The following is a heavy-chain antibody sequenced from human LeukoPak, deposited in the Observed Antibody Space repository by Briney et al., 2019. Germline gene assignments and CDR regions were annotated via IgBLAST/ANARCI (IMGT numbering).Heavy chain of an antibody. V-gene: IGHV3-33*01. J-gene: IGHJ4*02. CDR2: IWYDGSNK. CDR3: ARDTVYCSDTSCYTFDY. Sequence: GGSLRLSCAASGFTFNNYGMHWVRQAPGKGLEWVAIIWYDGSNKYYADSVKGRFTISRDNSKNTLYLQMNSLRAEDTAVYYCARDTVYCSDTSCYTFDYWGQGTLVTVSS. D-gene: IGHD2-2*01. CDR1: GFTFNNYG.